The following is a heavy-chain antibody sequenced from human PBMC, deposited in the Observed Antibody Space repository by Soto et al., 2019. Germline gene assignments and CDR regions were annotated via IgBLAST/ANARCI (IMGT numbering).Heavy chain of an antibody. D-gene: IGHD1-20*01. J-gene: IGHJ5*02. V-gene: IGHV3-30*18. CDR1: GYTFSSYG. CDR2: ISYDGSNK. CDR3: AKGRGITGTNKGWFDP. Sequence: GSLRLSCAASGYTFSSYGMHWVRQTPGKGLEWVAVISYDGSNKYYADSVKGRFTISRDNSKNTLYLQMNSLRAEDTAVYYCAKGRGITGTNKGWFDPWGQGTLVTVSS.